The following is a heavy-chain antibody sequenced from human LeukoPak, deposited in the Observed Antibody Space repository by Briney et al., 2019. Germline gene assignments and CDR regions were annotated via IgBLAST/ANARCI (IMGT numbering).Heavy chain of an antibody. CDR3: ARVVLRFLEWLLPDPYGMDV. J-gene: IGHJ6*02. D-gene: IGHD3-3*01. Sequence: ASVKVSCKASGYTFTGYYMHWVRQAPGQGLEWMGWINTNSGGTSYAQKFQGRVTMTRDTSISTAYMELSMLRSDDTAVYYCARVVLRFLEWLLPDPYGMDVWGQGTTVTASS. CDR2: INTNSGGT. V-gene: IGHV1-2*02. CDR1: GYTFTGYY.